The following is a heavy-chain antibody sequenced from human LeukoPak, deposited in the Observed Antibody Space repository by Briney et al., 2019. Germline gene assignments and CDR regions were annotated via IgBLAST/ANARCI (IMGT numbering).Heavy chain of an antibody. D-gene: IGHD3-22*01. CDR1: GFTFSDYY. V-gene: IGHV3-11*01. J-gene: IGHJ4*02. Sequence: GGSLRLSCAASGFTFSDYYMSWIRQAPGKGLEWVSYISSSGSTIYYADSVKGRFTISRDNAKNSLYLQMNSLRAEDTAVYYCARDSGPDYYDSSGHFDYWGQGTLVTVSS. CDR2: ISSSGSTI. CDR3: ARDSGPDYYDSSGHFDY.